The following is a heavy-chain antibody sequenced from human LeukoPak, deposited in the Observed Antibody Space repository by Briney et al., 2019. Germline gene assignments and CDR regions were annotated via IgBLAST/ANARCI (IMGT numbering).Heavy chain of an antibody. J-gene: IGHJ4*02. D-gene: IGHD5-18*01. CDR1: GFTFDDYA. Sequence: GGSLRLSCAASGFTFDDYAMHWVRQGPGKGLEWVSLISGDGSITYYADPVKGRFTIYRDNSKNSLYLQMNSLRTEDTALYYCAKDMGGYSFAADYWGQGTLVTVSS. CDR3: AKDMGGYSFAADY. CDR2: ISGDGSIT. V-gene: IGHV3-43*02.